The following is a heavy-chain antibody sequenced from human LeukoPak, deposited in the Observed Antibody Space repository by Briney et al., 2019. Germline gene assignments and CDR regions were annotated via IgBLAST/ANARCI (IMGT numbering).Heavy chain of an antibody. CDR3: ARRAVSGTGGWFDP. V-gene: IGHV4-59*01. CDR1: GGSITNYY. Sequence: KPSETLSLTCTVSGGSITNYYWSWIRQPPGKGLQWIGYIYYTGSTKYNPSLKSRVTISVDTSKNQFSLKLNSVTAADTAVYYCARRAVSGTGGWFDPWGQGTLVTVSS. CDR2: IYYTGST. D-gene: IGHD6-19*01. J-gene: IGHJ5*02.